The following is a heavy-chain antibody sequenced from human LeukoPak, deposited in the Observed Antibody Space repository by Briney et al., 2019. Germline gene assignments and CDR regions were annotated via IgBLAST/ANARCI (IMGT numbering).Heavy chain of an antibody. CDR2: ISSSSTI. V-gene: IGHV3-48*01. Sequence: GGSLRLSCAASGFTFSSYSMNWVRQAPGKGLEWVSYISSSSTIYYADSVKGRFTISRDNAKNSLYLQMNSLRAEDTAVYYCARDLQGSRRTGYMDVWGKGTTVTVSS. D-gene: IGHD6-13*01. CDR1: GFTFSSYS. CDR3: ARDLQGSRRTGYMDV. J-gene: IGHJ6*03.